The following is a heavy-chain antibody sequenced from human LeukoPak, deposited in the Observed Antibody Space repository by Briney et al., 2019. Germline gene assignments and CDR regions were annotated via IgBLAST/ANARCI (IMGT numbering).Heavy chain of an antibody. CDR3: ARDHSPPATSVGTTYYFDY. V-gene: IGHV1-46*01. D-gene: IGHD1-1*01. J-gene: IGHJ4*02. CDR2: INPSGGSA. CDR1: GYTFTTYH. Sequence: ASVKVSCKASGYTFTTYHMHWVRQAPGQGLEWMGIINPSGGSATYAQRFRGRVTMTSDTSTGTVYMELRSLISEDTAMYYCARDHSPPATSVGTTYYFDYWGQGTLVTVSS.